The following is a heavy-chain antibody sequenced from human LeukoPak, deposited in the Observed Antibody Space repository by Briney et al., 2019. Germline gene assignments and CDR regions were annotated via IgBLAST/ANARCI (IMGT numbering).Heavy chain of an antibody. CDR2: ISYTGST. CDR1: GGSISSSDYY. Sequence: SETLSLTCTVSGGSISSSDYYWGWVRQPPGKGLEWIGKISYTGSTYYNPSLKSRVAISVDTTKNQFSLKLSSVTAADMAVYYCARRIQLWRPDDAFDIWGQGTMVTVSS. D-gene: IGHD5-18*01. J-gene: IGHJ3*02. V-gene: IGHV4-39*01. CDR3: ARRIQLWRPDDAFDI.